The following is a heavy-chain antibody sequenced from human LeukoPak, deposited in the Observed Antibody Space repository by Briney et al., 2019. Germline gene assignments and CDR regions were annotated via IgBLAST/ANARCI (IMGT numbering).Heavy chain of an antibody. D-gene: IGHD1-26*01. J-gene: IGHJ3*02. V-gene: IGHV1-2*06. CDR2: INPNSGGT. Sequence: SVKVSCKASGYTFTGYYMHWVRQAPGQGLEWMGRINPNSGGTNYAQKFQGRVTMTRDTSISTAYMELSRLRSDDTAVYYCADEVGATQAFDIWGQGTMVTVSS. CDR1: GYTFTGYY. CDR3: ADEVGATQAFDI.